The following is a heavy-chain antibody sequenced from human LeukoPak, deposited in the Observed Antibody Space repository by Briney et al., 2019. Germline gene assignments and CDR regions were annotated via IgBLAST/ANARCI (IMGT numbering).Heavy chain of an antibody. CDR3: ARPSYSTYDAFDI. J-gene: IGHJ3*02. CDR1: GYTYTSYD. CDR2: MNPNSGNT. D-gene: IGHD6-13*01. V-gene: IGHV1-8*01. Sequence: ASVKVSRKASGYTYTSYDINWVRQATGQGLEWMGWMNPNSGNTGYAQKFQGRVTMTRNTSISTAYMELSRLRSEDTAVYYCARPSYSTYDAFDIWGQGTMVTVSS.